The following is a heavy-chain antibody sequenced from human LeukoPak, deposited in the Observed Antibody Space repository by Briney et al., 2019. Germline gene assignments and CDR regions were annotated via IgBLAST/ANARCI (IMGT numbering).Heavy chain of an antibody. CDR1: GFTFDDYA. CDR3: TKSKRSGYSSGCYDY. CDR2: ISWNSGSI. V-gene: IGHV3-9*01. Sequence: GGSLRLSCAASGFTFDDYAMHWVRQAPGKGLEWVSGISWNSGSIGYADSVKGRFTISRDNAKNSLYLQMNSLRAEDTALYYCTKSKRSGYSSGCYDYWGQGTLVTVSS. J-gene: IGHJ4*02. D-gene: IGHD6-19*01.